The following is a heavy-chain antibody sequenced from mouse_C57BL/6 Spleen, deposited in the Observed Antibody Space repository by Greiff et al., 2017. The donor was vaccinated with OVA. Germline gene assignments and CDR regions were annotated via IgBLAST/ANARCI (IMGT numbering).Heavy chain of an antibody. D-gene: IGHD2-5*01. CDR3: ARYSKGYFDV. CDR1: GYTFTSYW. J-gene: IGHJ1*03. CDR2: IDPSDSYT. Sequence: VQLQQPGAELVMPGASVKLSCKASGYTFTSYWMHWVKQRPGQGLEWIGEIDPSDSYTNYNQKFKGKSTLTVDKSSSTAYMQLSSLTSEDSAVYYCARYSKGYFDVWGTGTTVTVSS. V-gene: IGHV1-69*01.